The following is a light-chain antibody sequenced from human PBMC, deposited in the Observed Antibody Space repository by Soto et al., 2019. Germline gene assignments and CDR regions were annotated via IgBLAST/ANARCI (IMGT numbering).Light chain of an antibody. J-gene: IGLJ7*01. CDR1: SSDIGGYNY. V-gene: IGLV2-14*01. CDR2: DVT. CDR3: SSYTSSSTMEV. Sequence: QSALTQPASVSGSPGQSITVSCTGTSSDIGGYNYVSWYQQHPGKAPKLMIYDVTHRPSGVSNRFSGSKSGHTASLTISGLQAEDEADYYCSSYTSSSTMEVFGGGTQLTVL.